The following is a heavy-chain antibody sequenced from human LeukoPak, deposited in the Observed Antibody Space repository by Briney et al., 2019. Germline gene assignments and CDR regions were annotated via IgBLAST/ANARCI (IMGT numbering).Heavy chain of an antibody. J-gene: IGHJ5*02. CDR1: GFTLSSYA. CDR2: ISYDGSNK. CDR3: ARGGSGRKPLDGRFDP. D-gene: IGHD6-6*01. V-gene: IGHV3-30-3*01. Sequence: GGSLRLSCAASGFTLSSYAMHWVRQAPGKGLEWVAVISYDGSNKYYADSVKGRFTISRDNSKNTLYLQMNSLRAEDTAVYYCARGGSGRKPLDGRFDPWGQGTLVTVSS.